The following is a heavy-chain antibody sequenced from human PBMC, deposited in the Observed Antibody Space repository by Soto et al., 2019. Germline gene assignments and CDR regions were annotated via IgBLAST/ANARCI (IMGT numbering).Heavy chain of an antibody. CDR1: GGSFSGYY. D-gene: IGHD3-10*01. CDR2: INHSGST. J-gene: IGHJ6*02. CDR3: ASLVKGSGSYYTTIYYYYGMDV. Sequence: LSLTCAVYGGSFSGYYCSWIRQPPGKGLEWIGEINHSGSTNYNPSLKSRVTISVDTSKNQFSLKLSSVTAADTAVYYCASLVKGSGSYYTTIYYYYGMDVWGQGTTVTVSS. V-gene: IGHV4-34*01.